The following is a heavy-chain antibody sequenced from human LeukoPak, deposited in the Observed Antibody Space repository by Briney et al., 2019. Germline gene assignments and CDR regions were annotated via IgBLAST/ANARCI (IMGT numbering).Heavy chain of an antibody. CDR2: ISGSAGST. J-gene: IGHJ6*02. CDR1: GFTFSSYA. V-gene: IGHV3-23*01. D-gene: IGHD6-6*01. CDR3: AKDLSIASRPVLSH. Sequence: SGGSLRLTCAASGFTFSSYAMSWVRQAPGKGLEWVSVISGSAGSTYYADSVKGRFTISRDNSKNTLYLQMNSLRAEDTALYYCAKDLSIASRPVLSHWGQGTTVTVSS.